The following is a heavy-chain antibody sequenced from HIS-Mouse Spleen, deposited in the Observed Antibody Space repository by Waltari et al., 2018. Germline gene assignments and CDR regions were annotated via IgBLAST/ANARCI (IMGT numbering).Heavy chain of an antibody. CDR3: AREIPYSSSWYDWYFDL. J-gene: IGHJ2*01. CDR2: IYYSGTN. Sequence: QLQLQESGPGLVKPSETLSLTCTVSGGSISSSSYYWGWIRQPPGKGLEWIGSIYYSGTNYSNPSLKSRVTISVDTSKNQFSLKLGSVTAADTAVYYCAREIPYSSSWYDWYFDLWGRGTLVTVSS. CDR1: GGSISSSSYY. V-gene: IGHV4-39*07. D-gene: IGHD6-13*01.